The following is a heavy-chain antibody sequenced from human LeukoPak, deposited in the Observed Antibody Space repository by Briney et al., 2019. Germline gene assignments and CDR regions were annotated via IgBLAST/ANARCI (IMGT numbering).Heavy chain of an antibody. Sequence: ASVKVSFKASGYTFTSYYMHWVRQAPGQGLEWMGIINPSGGSTSYAQKFQGRVTMTRDTSTSTVYMELSSLRSEDTAVYDCARGHSGSYYPREPPAYFDYWGQGTLVTVSS. CDR3: ARGHSGSYYPREPPAYFDY. CDR2: INPSGGST. V-gene: IGHV1-46*01. CDR1: GYTFTSYY. J-gene: IGHJ4*02. D-gene: IGHD1-26*01.